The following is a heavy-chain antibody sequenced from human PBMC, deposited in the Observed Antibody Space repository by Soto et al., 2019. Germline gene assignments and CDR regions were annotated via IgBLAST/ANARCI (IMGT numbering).Heavy chain of an antibody. V-gene: IGHV3-23*01. CDR2: ISGSGGST. CDR1: GFIFSDYD. CDR3: AKGGNDIVVVPTSMGSLWDSRWDWSLRQNDYYYYMDV. J-gene: IGHJ6*03. Sequence: VQLLESGGGLVQPGGSLRLSCAVSGFIFSDYDMNWVRQAPGKGLEWVSAISGSGGSTYYADSVKGRFTISRDNSKNTLYLKKNSPRAVKTDIYEGAKGGNDIVVVPTSMGSLWDSRWDWSLRQNDYYYYMDVWRRGTTVTVS. D-gene: IGHD2-2*01.